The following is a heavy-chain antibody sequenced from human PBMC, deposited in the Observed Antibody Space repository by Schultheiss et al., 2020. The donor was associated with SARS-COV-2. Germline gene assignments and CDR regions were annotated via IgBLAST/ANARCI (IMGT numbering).Heavy chain of an antibody. CDR1: GFTFSGSA. D-gene: IGHD3-16*02. V-gene: IGHV3-73*01. Sequence: GGSLRLSCAASGFTFSGSAMHWVRQASGKGLEWVGRIGSKADSYATAYAASVKGRFTISRDDSKNTAYLQMNSLKTDDTAVYYYTRRVEGDIRTSSLIRNYHYYGMDVWGQGTTVTVSS. CDR2: IGSKADSYAT. CDR3: TRRVEGDIRTSSLIRNYHYYGMDV. J-gene: IGHJ6*02.